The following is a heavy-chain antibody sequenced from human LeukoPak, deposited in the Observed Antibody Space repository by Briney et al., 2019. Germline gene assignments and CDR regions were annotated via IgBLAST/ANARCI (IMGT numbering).Heavy chain of an antibody. CDR1: GGTFSSYA. D-gene: IGHD3-22*01. CDR3: ARETKYYYDSSGYYPDAFDI. J-gene: IGHJ3*02. CDR2: IIPIFGTA. Sequence: SVKVSCKASGGTFSSYAISWVRQAPGRGLEWMGRIIPIFGTANYAQKFQGRVTITADESTSTAYMELSSLRSEDTAVYYCARETKYYYDSSGYYPDAFDIWGQGTMVTVSS. V-gene: IGHV1-69*13.